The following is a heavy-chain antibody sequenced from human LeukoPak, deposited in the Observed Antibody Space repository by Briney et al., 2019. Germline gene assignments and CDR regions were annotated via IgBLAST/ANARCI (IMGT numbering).Heavy chain of an antibody. Sequence: PGGSLRLSCAASGFTFSSYTMNWVRQAPGKGLEWVSYIGKTSSAIYYADSVKGRFTISRDNAKRSLYLQMISLRDEDTAVYYCAGNSVYGYFGYWGQGTLVTVSS. V-gene: IGHV3-48*02. J-gene: IGHJ4*02. CDR3: AGNSVYGYFGY. D-gene: IGHD5/OR15-5a*01. CDR2: IGKTSSAI. CDR1: GFTFSSYT.